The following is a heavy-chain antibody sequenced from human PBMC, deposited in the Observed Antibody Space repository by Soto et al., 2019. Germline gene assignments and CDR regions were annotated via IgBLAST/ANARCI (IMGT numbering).Heavy chain of an antibody. CDR2: IDWDDDK. V-gene: IGHV2-70*01. CDR3: ARIPRIKYYDILTGSPDYYYYGMDV. CDR1: GFSLSTSGMC. J-gene: IGHJ6*02. Sequence: SGPTLVNPTQTLTLTCTFSGFSLSTSGMCVSWIRQPPGKALEWLALIDWDDDKYYSTSLKTRLTISKDTSKNRVVLTMTNMDPVDTATYYCARIPRIKYYDILTGSPDYYYYGMDVWGQGTTVTVSS. D-gene: IGHD3-9*01.